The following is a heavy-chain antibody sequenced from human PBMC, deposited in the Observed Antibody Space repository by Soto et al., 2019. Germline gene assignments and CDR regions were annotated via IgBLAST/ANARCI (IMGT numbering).Heavy chain of an antibody. CDR3: ANSALEGRNY. Sequence: QVQLVESGGGVVHLGRSLRLSCAASGFSFSDYAMHWLRQAPGKGLEWVAAISYDGSGKYFADSVKGRFTISRDNSKSTLYLQMDSLRAEDAAVYYCANSALEGRNYWGQGTLVTVSS. CDR1: GFSFSDYA. J-gene: IGHJ4*02. CDR2: ISYDGSGK. V-gene: IGHV3-30-3*01. D-gene: IGHD1-1*01.